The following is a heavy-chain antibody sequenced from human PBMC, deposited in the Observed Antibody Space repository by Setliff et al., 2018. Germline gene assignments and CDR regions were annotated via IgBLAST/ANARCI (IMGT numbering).Heavy chain of an antibody. CDR2: ISWNSGSI. CDR1: GFTFDDYA. Sequence: GGSLRLSCAASGFTFDDYAMHWVRQAPGKGLEWVSGISWNSGSIGYADSVKGRFTISRDNAKNSLYLQMNSLRAEDTAVYHCTRDQDYYGMDVWGQGTTVTVSS. J-gene: IGHJ6*02. V-gene: IGHV3-9*01. CDR3: TRDQDYYGMDV.